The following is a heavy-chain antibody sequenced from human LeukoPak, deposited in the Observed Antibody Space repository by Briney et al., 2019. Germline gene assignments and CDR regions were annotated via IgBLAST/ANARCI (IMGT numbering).Heavy chain of an antibody. CDR2: ISSSGSGDNT. Sequence: GGSLRLSCAASGVTLSSFAMSWARQAPGKGLEWVSGISSSGSGDNTYYADSVKGRFTISRDNSKSTLCLQMNSLRAEDTAVYYCAKQLGYCSDGSCYFPYWGQGTLVTVSS. D-gene: IGHD2-15*01. J-gene: IGHJ4*02. V-gene: IGHV3-23*01. CDR3: AKQLGYCSDGSCYFPY. CDR1: GVTLSSFA.